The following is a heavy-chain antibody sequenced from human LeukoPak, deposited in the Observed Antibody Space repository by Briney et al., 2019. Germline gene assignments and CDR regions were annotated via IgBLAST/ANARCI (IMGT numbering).Heavy chain of an antibody. CDR3: ARVDARTSSWNYEDF. CDR2: IGNSGGST. V-gene: IGHV3-23*01. Sequence: PGGSLRLSCAASGFTFSSYAMSWVRQAPGKGLEWVAAIGNSGGSTYYADSVKGRFTISRDNSKNTLCLQMDSLRAEDTAIYYCARVDARTSSWNYEDFWGQGTLVTVSS. CDR1: GFTFSSYA. D-gene: IGHD6-13*01. J-gene: IGHJ4*02.